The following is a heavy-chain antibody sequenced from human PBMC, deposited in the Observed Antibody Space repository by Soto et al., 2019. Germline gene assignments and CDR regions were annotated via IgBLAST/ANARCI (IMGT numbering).Heavy chain of an antibody. D-gene: IGHD6-19*01. CDR3: ARDWGLVAGLYVFYGIDV. V-gene: IGHV1-69*13. J-gene: IGHJ6*02. CDR2: IIPIFGTA. CDR1: GGTFSSYA. Sequence: SVKLSCKASGGTFSSYAISWVRQAPGQGLEWMGGIIPIFGTANYAQKFQGRVTITADESTSTAYMELSSLRSEDTAVYYCARDWGLVAGLYVFYGIDVWGQGTTVTVAS.